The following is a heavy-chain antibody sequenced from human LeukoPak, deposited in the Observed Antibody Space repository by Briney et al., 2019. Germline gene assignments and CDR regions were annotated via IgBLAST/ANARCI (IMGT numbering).Heavy chain of an antibody. CDR3: ARASGGYYYGSGSPFYFDY. CDR2: INPSGGST. CDR1: GYTFTSYY. V-gene: IGHV1-46*01. D-gene: IGHD3-10*01. J-gene: IGHJ4*02. Sequence: ASVKVSCKASGYTFTSYYMHWVRQAPGQGLEWMGIINPSGGSTSYAQKFQGRVTMTRDMSTSTVYMELSSLRSEDTAVYYCARASGGYYYGSGSPFYFDYWGQGTLVTVSS.